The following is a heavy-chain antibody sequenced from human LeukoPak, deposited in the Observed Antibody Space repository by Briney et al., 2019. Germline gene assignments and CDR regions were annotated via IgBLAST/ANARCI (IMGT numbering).Heavy chain of an antibody. CDR1: GFTFSSYG. D-gene: IGHD3-22*01. J-gene: IGHJ4*02. CDR3: ARATMSYYDSSGGDY. CDR2: INWNGGST. V-gene: IGHV3-20*04. Sequence: PGGSLRLSCAASGFTFSSYGMSWVRQAPGKGLEWVSGINWNGGSTGYADSVKGRFTISRDNAKNSLYLQMNSLRAEDTALYYCARATMSYYDSSGGDYWGQGTLVTVSS.